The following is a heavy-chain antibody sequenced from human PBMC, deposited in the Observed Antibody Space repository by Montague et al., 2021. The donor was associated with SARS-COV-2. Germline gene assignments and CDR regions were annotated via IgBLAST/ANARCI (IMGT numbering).Heavy chain of an antibody. D-gene: IGHD6-13*01. V-gene: IGHV2-70*01. CDR3: ARIDSSSWPNFDY. CDR2: XGWXDDT. CDR1: GFSLSTSGIC. Sequence: PALVTPTQTLTLICTFSGFSLSTSGICVSWIRQPPGKALEWHALXGWXDDTYYSTSLKTRLTISKDTSKNQVVLTMTNMDPVDTATYYCARIDSSSWPNFDYWGQGTLVTVSS. J-gene: IGHJ4*02.